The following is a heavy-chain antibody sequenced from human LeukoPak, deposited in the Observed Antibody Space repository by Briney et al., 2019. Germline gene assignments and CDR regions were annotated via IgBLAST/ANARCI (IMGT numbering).Heavy chain of an antibody. V-gene: IGHV3-20*04. CDR2: INWNGGST. D-gene: IGHD6-19*01. CDR1: GFIFADYG. J-gene: IGHJ4*02. CDR3: ARALTQRWLMAPDY. Sequence: GGSLRLSCAASGFIFADYGMSWVRQAPGKGLEWVSGINWNGGSTGYADSVKGRFTISRDNAKNSLFLQMNSLRVDDTALYYCARALTQRWLMAPDYWGQGTQVTVSS.